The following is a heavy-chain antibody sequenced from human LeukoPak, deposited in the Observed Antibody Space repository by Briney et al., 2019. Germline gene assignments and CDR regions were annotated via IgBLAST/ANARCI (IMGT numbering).Heavy chain of an antibody. CDR2: ISYDGSNK. V-gene: IGHV3-30-3*01. CDR3: ARDPKGGFSYGWGAFDI. CDR1: GFTFSSCA. Sequence: GGSLRLSCAASGFTFSSCAMHWVRQAPGEGLEWVALISYDGSNKYYADSVKGRSTTSRDNSKNTLYLQMNSLRAEDTAVYYCARDPKGGFSYGWGAFDIWGQGTMVTVSS. D-gene: IGHD5-18*01. J-gene: IGHJ3*02.